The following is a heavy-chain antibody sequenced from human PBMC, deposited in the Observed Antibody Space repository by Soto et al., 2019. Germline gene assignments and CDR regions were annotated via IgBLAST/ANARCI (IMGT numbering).Heavy chain of an antibody. V-gene: IGHV4-39*01. CDR2: TSYSGST. D-gene: IGHD6-19*01. CDR3: ARHEAPSGWYFDY. J-gene: IGHJ4*02. CDR1: GGSISSRSYY. Sequence: QLQLQESGPGLVKPSETLSLTCTVSGGSISSRSYYWGWIRQPPGKGLEGIGTTSYSGSTYYNPSLKSRVTISVDTSKNQFSLKLSSVTAADTAVYYCARHEAPSGWYFDYWCQGTLVTVSS.